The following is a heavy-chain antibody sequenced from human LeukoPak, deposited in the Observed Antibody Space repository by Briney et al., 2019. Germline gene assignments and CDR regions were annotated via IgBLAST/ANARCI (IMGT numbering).Heavy chain of an antibody. CDR3: ARGLGDIVVVPAAINLIYYGMDV. Sequence: GGSLRLSCAASGFTFSSYAMHWVRQAPGKGLEWVAVISYDGSNKYYADSVKGRFTISRDNSKNTLYLQMNSLRAEDTAVYYCARGLGDIVVVPAAINLIYYGMDVWGQGTTVTVSS. J-gene: IGHJ6*02. CDR2: ISYDGSNK. V-gene: IGHV3-30-3*01. D-gene: IGHD2-2*01. CDR1: GFTFSSYA.